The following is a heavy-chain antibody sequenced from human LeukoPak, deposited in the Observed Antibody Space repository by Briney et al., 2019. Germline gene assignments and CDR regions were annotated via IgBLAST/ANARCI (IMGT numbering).Heavy chain of an antibody. J-gene: IGHJ4*02. CDR2: MHSSGST. CDR1: GPSISSTLYY. Sequence: PSETLSLTCTVSGPSISSTLYYWGWIRQPPGKGLEWIGSMHSSGSTYYNPSLKSRVTISIDTSKNQFSLKLSSVTAADTAVYYCAREMYDSGGYRVSYFDYWGQGTLVTVSS. D-gene: IGHD3-22*01. V-gene: IGHV4-39*07. CDR3: AREMYDSGGYRVSYFDY.